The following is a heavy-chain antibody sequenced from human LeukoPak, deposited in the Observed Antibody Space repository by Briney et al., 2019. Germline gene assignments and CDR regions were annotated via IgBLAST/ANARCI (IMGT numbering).Heavy chain of an antibody. D-gene: IGHD6-25*01. Sequence: SETLSLTCAVYGGSFSGYYWSWIRQPPGKGLEWIGEINHSGSTNYNPSLKSRVTISVDTSKNQFSLKLSSVTAADTAVYYCARLKGIAASLDYWGQGTLVTVSS. V-gene: IGHV4-34*01. CDR3: ARLKGIAASLDY. J-gene: IGHJ4*02. CDR2: INHSGST. CDR1: GGSFSGYY.